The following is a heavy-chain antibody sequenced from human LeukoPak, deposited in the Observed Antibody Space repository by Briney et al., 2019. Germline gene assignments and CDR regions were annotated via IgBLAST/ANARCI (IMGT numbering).Heavy chain of an antibody. V-gene: IGHV1-2*02. CDR3: ARDQVGYSQIENYYYGMDV. CDR2: INPNSGGT. CDR1: GYTFTGYY. D-gene: IGHD6-13*01. Sequence: ASVKVSCKASGYTFTGYYMHLVRQAPGQGLEWMGWINPNSGGTNYAQKFQGRVTMTRDTSISTAYMELSRLRSDDTAVYYCARDQVGYSQIENYYYGMDVWGQGTTVTVSS. J-gene: IGHJ6*02.